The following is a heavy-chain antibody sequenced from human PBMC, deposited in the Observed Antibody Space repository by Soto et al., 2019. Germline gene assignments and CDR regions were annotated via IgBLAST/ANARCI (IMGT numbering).Heavy chain of an antibody. CDR1: GYIFVNYG. CDR2: ISPYSGNT. Sequence: QVQLVQSGDEVRKPGSSVKVSCKASGYIFVNYGIACVRQAPGQGLEWMGWISPYSGNTHDASKVQGRLTMTTDTSTSTDYMDLGSLTSDDTAVYYCAMVDNYVTPTPQDVWGQGTTVTVSS. J-gene: IGHJ6*02. D-gene: IGHD3-16*01. CDR3: AMVDNYVTPTPQDV. V-gene: IGHV1-18*01.